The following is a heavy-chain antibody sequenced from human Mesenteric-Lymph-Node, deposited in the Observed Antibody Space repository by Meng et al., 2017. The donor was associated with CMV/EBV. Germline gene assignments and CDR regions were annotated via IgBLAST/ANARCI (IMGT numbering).Heavy chain of an antibody. CDR2: IYHTGST. D-gene: IGHD3-10*01. CDR1: GGSISSSNW. J-gene: IGHJ4*02. Sequence: AVSGGSISSSNWWSWVRQPPGKGLEWIGEIYHTGSTTYNPSLKSRVTISVDKSKNQFSLKLSSVTAADTAVFYCARGSYGSGRHFDYWGQGTLVTVSS. CDR3: ARGSYGSGRHFDY. V-gene: IGHV4-4*02.